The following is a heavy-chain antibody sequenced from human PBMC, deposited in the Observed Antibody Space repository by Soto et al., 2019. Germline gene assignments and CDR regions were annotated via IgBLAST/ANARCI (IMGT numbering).Heavy chain of an antibody. CDR3: ARDSTNGYFDY. J-gene: IGHJ4*02. CDR1: GFTVSSNY. V-gene: IGHV3-66*01. Sequence: GGSLRLSCAASGFTVSSNYMSWVRQAPGKGLEWVSVIYGSGSTYYADSVKGRFTISRDSSENTLYLQMNNLRVEDTAVYYCARDSTNGYFDYWGQGA. D-gene: IGHD2-8*01. CDR2: IYGSGST.